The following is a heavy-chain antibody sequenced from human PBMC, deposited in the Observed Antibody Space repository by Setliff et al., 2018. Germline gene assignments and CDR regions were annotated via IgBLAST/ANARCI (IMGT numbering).Heavy chain of an antibody. CDR2: VYYSGTA. CDR3: ARGGTFRYFDF. J-gene: IGHJ4*02. D-gene: IGHD5-12*01. CDR1: DGSLSTYY. V-gene: IGHV4-59*01. Sequence: SETLSLTCTASDGSLSTYYWSWIRQPPGKGLEFIGYVYYSGTANYSPSLRSRLTISVDTSKNQFSLKLRSVTAADTAVYYCARGGTFRYFDFWGQEAPVTVSS.